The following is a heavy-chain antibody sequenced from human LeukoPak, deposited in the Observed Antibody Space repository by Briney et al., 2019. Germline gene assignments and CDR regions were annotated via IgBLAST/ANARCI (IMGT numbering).Heavy chain of an antibody. V-gene: IGHV3-30*18. CDR1: GFTFCSYG. J-gene: IGHJ4*02. CDR2: ISYDGSNK. CDR3: AKGFAYYYDSSGYQIDY. Sequence: GGSLRISCAASGFTFCSYGMDRVAQAPGQGLEGGAVISYDGSNKYYADSVKGRFTISRDNSKNTLYLQMNSLRAEDTAVYYCAKGFAYYYDSSGYQIDYWGQGTLVTVSS. D-gene: IGHD3-22*01.